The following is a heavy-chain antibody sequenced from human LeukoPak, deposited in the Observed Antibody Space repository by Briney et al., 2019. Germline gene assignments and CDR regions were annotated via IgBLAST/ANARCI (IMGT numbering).Heavy chain of an antibody. CDR2: ISYDGSNK. CDR1: GFTFSSYA. D-gene: IGHD1-1*01. J-gene: IGHJ4*02. CDR3: ARAAGTSLDAEHFDY. V-gene: IGHV3-30*04. Sequence: PGGSLRLSCAASGFTFSSYAMHWVRQAPGKGLEWVAVISYDGSNKYYADSVKGRFTISRDNSKNTLYLQMNSLRAEDTAVYYCARAAGTSLDAEHFDYWGQGTLVTVSS.